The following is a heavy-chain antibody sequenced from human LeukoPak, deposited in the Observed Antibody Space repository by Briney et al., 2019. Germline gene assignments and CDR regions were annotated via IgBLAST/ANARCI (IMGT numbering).Heavy chain of an antibody. D-gene: IGHD6-19*01. V-gene: IGHV3-21*04. CDR3: AKGGSGWYGDFDY. J-gene: IGHJ4*02. Sequence: ERSLRLSCAASGFTFSSYSMNWVRQAPGKGLEWVSSISSSSSYIYYADSVKGRFTISRDNSKNTLFLQMNSLRAEDTAVYYCAKGGSGWYGDFDYWGQGTLVTVSS. CDR2: ISSSSSYI. CDR1: GFTFSSYS.